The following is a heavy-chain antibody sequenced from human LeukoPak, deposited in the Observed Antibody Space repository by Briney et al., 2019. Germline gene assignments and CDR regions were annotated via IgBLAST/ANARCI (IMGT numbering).Heavy chain of an antibody. CDR1: GGTFSSYA. J-gene: IGHJ1*01. V-gene: IGHV1-69*01. Sequence: SVKVSCKASGGTFSSYAISWVRQAPGQGLEWMGGIIPIFGTANYAQKFQGRVTITADESTSTAYMELSSLRSEDTAVYYFAYKRGSRPAVFEFQHWGQGTLVTVSS. CDR2: IIPIFGTA. CDR3: AYKRGSRPAVFEFQH. D-gene: IGHD3-3*01.